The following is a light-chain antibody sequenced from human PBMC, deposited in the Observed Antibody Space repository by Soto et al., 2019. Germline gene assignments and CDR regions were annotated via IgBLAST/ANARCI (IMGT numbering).Light chain of an antibody. CDR2: DVS. V-gene: IGLV2-14*01. CDR1: SSDVGGYNY. Sequence: QSVLTQPASVSGSPGQTITISCTGTSSDVGGYNYVSWYQQHPGKAPKLMIYDVSNRPSGVSNRFSGSKSGNTASLIISGLQAEDEADYFCSSYTSSSTYYVFGTGTKLTVL. J-gene: IGLJ1*01. CDR3: SSYTSSSTYYV.